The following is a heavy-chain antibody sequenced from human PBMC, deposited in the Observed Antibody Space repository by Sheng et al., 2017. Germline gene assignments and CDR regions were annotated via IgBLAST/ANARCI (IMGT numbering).Heavy chain of an antibody. CDR3: AKRYSSSSYY. V-gene: IGHV3-30*18. J-gene: IGHJ6*01. Sequence: QVQLVESGGGVVQPGRSVRISCAASGFTFSSYGMHWVRQAPRQGAGVGAVISFDGSIKSYADSVKGHSPSPETIPRTRCIWKLNSLRAEDTAVYLCAKRYSSSSYY. D-gene: IGHD6-6*01. CDR1: GFTFSSYG. CDR2: ISFDGSIK.